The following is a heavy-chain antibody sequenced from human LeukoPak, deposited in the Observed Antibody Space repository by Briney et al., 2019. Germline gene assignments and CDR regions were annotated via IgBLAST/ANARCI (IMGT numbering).Heavy chain of an antibody. CDR2: FYQSGST. J-gene: IGHJ5*02. Sequence: SETLSLTCAVSAYSISSGYYWGWIRQPPGKGLGWIGRFYQSGSTHYNPSLKSRLSISVDTSKNQYSRKLSSVTAADTAVYYCAKHDFYSNYPHNWFDPWGKGTLVTVSS. CDR1: AYSISSGYY. V-gene: IGHV4-38-2*01. D-gene: IGHD4-11*01. CDR3: AKHDFYSNYPHNWFDP.